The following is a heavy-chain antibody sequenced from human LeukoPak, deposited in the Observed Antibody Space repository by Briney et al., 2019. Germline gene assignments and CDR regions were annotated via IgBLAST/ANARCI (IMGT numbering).Heavy chain of an antibody. CDR1: GGTFSSYA. Sequence: GASVTVSCKASGGTFSSYAISGVRQAPGQGLEWMGGIIPIFGTANYAQKFQGRVTITTDESTSTAYMELSSLRSEDTAVYYCTTAAMRMDFDYWGQGTLVTVSS. D-gene: IGHD2-2*01. CDR3: TTAAMRMDFDY. V-gene: IGHV1-69*05. J-gene: IGHJ4*02. CDR2: IIPIFGTA.